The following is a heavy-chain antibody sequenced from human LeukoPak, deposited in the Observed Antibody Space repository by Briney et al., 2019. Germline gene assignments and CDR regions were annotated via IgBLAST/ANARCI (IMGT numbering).Heavy chain of an antibody. V-gene: IGHV3-9*01. CDR3: ARGNRDSSGFYYYYGMDV. CDR2: IS. D-gene: IGHD6-19*01. J-gene: IGHJ6*02. Sequence: GRSLRLSCAASGFTFDDYAMFWVRQAPGMGLEWVSGISYAASVKGRFTISRDNAKNSLYLQMNSLRAEDTAFYYCARGNRDSSGFYYYYGMDVWGQGTTVTVSS. CDR1: GFTFDDYA.